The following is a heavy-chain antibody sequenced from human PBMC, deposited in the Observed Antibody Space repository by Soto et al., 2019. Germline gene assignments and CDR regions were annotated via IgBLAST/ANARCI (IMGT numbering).Heavy chain of an antibody. CDR3: ARSPYYYDSSGYMQYYFDY. J-gene: IGHJ4*02. CDR1: GFTFSSYA. D-gene: IGHD3-22*01. V-gene: IGHV3-64*01. CDR2: ISSNGGST. Sequence: PGGSLRLSCAASGFTFSSYAMSWVRQAPGKGLEWVSAISSNGGSTYYANSVKGRFTISRDNSKNTLYLQMGSLRAEDMAVYYCARSPYYYDSSGYMQYYFDYWGQGTLVTVSS.